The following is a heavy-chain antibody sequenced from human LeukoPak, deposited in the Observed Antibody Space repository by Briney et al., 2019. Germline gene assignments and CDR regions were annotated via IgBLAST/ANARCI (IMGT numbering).Heavy chain of an antibody. CDR3: ARTPAAGTYSGSYASHYYYYMDV. Sequence: GASVKVSCKASGYTFTSYGITWVRQAPGQGLELMGWVSACNGNTNYAQSLQGRVTMTTDTSTSTAYMELRSLRSDDTAVYYCARTPAAGTYSGSYASHYYYYMDVWGKGTTVTVSS. CDR2: VSACNGNT. V-gene: IGHV1-18*01. D-gene: IGHD1-26*01. CDR1: GYTFTSYG. J-gene: IGHJ6*03.